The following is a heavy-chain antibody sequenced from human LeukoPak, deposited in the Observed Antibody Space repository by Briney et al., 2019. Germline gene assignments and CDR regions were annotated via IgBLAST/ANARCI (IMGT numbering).Heavy chain of an antibody. CDR1: GFTFSSYE. Sequence: GGSLRLSCAASGFTFSSYEMNWVRQAPGKGLEWVSYISSSGSTIYYAGSVKGRFTISRDNAKNSLYLQMNSLRAEDTAVYYCARGAYYMDVWGKGTTVTVSS. V-gene: IGHV3-48*03. CDR2: ISSSGSTI. J-gene: IGHJ6*03. CDR3: ARGAYYMDV.